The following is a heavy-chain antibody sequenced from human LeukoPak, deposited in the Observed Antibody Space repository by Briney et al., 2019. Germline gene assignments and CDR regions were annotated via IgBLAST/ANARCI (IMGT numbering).Heavy chain of an antibody. D-gene: IGHD3-10*01. CDR1: GFTFGSYS. CDR2: ISSSSSYI. J-gene: IGHJ4*02. Sequence: PGGSLRLSCAASGFTFGSYSMNWVRQAPGKGLEWVSSISSSSSYIYYADSVKGRFTISRDNAKNSLYLQMNSLRAEDTAVYYCARDYYGSGSYYKGSGFLYWGQGTLVTVSS. CDR3: ARDYYGSGSYYKGSGFLY. V-gene: IGHV3-21*01.